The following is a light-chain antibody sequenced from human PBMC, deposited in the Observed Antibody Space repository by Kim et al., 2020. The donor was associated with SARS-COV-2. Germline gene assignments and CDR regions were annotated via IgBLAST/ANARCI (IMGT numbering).Light chain of an antibody. CDR3: SSRDTGGNHLRL. CDR1: SLRTYF. Sequence: SSELTQDPAVSVALGQTVRITCQGDSLRTYFGSWYQQKPGQAPVLVIYGKNNRPSGIPDRFSGSNSGNTASLTITGAQAEDEADYYCSSRDTGGNHLRLFGGGTQLTVL. CDR2: GKN. J-gene: IGLJ2*01. V-gene: IGLV3-19*01.